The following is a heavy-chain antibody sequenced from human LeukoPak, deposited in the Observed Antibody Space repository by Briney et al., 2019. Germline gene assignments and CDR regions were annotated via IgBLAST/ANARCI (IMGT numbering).Heavy chain of an antibody. CDR1: GFTFSSYV. Sequence: KAGGSLRLSCAASGFTFSSYVINWIRQAPWKGLEWVSGITGSGGNTYYADSVQGRFTISRDNAKNSLYLQMNSLRAEDTAVYYCAARYSSSWYDGRDYWGQGTLVTVSS. D-gene: IGHD6-13*01. J-gene: IGHJ4*02. CDR3: AARYSSSWYDGRDY. CDR2: ITGSGGNT. V-gene: IGHV3-21*01.